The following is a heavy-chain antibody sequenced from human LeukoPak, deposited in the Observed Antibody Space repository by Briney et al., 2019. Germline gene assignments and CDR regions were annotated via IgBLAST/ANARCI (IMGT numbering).Heavy chain of an antibody. Sequence: GGSLRLSCAASGFTFSNYWMTWVRQAPGKGLEWVGNIKQDGSEKYYVDSVKGRFTISRDNAKNSLYLQMNSLRAEDTAVYYYARDFRFLDDYWGQGTLVTVSS. CDR3: ARDFRFLDDY. D-gene: IGHD3-3*01. CDR2: IKQDGSEK. CDR1: GFTFSNYW. V-gene: IGHV3-7*01. J-gene: IGHJ4*02.